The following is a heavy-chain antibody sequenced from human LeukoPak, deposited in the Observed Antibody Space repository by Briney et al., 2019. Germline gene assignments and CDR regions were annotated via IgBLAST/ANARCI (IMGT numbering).Heavy chain of an antibody. CDR3: ARLKRSSSWYDNWFDS. CDR1: GYSFTSYW. CDR2: IYPGDSDT. J-gene: IGHJ5*01. V-gene: IGHV5-51*01. Sequence: GESLKISCKGSGYSFTSYWIGWVRQMPGKGLEWMGIIYPGDSDTRYSPSFQGQVTISADKSISTAYLQWSSLKASDTAMYYCARLKRSSSWYDNWFDSWGQGTLVTVSS. D-gene: IGHD6-13*01.